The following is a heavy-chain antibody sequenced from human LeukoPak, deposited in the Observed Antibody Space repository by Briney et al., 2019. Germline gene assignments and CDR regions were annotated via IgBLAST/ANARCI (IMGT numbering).Heavy chain of an antibody. CDR2: ISSSSTI. CDR1: GFTFSSYS. Sequence: PGGSLRLSCAASGFTFSSYSMNWVRQAPGKGLEWVSYISSSSTIYYADSVKGRFTISRDNAKNSLYLQMNSLRAEDTAVYYCAKTDKYALDYWGQGTLVTVSS. CDR3: AKTDKYALDY. V-gene: IGHV3-48*01. D-gene: IGHD2-2*01. J-gene: IGHJ4*02.